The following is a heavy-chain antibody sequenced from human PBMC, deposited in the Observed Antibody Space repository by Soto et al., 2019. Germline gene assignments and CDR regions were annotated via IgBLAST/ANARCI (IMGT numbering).Heavy chain of an antibody. D-gene: IGHD4-17*01. CDR1: GFTFISYS. CDR2: ISSSSSYI. V-gene: IGHV3-21*01. Sequence: PGGSLRLSCAASGFTFISYSMNWVRQAPGKGLEWVSSISSSSSYIYYADSVKGRFTISRDNAKNSLYLQMNSLRAEDTAVYYCARDRTVTNNWFDPWGQGTLVTVSS. J-gene: IGHJ5*02. CDR3: ARDRTVTNNWFDP.